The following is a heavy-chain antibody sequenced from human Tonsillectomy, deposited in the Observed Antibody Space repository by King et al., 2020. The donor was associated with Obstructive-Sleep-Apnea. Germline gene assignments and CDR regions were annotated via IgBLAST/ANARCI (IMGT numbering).Heavy chain of an antibody. D-gene: IGHD4-17*01. J-gene: IGHJ4*02. CDR2: ISNSGSTT. CDR3: ARDPGSHDYGDYADYFDY. CDR1: GFTFSDYY. Sequence: VQLVESGGGLVKPGGSLRLSCAASGFTFSDYYMSWIRQAPGKGLEWVSYISNSGSTTHYTDFVKGRFTISRDNAKNSLYLQMNSLRAEDTAVYYCARDPGSHDYGDYADYFDYWGQGTLVTVSS. V-gene: IGHV3-11*01.